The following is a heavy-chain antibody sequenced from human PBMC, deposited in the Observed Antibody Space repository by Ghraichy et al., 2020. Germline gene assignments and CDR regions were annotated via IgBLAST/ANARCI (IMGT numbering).Heavy chain of an antibody. Sequence: GESLNISCAVSGFVFSRNAMHWVRQTPGKGLEWVALTWYDGSSDYYADSVKGRFTISRDNSKNTLYLQMHSLRVEDTAVYYCVRDRGAYGDYVLDFWGQGTLVTVSS. D-gene: IGHD4-17*01. CDR3: VRDRGAYGDYVLDF. CDR1: GFVFSRNA. CDR2: TWYDGSSD. V-gene: IGHV3-33*01. J-gene: IGHJ4*02.